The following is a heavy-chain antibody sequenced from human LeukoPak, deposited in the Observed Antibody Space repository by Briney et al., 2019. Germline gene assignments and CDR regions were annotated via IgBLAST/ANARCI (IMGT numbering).Heavy chain of an antibody. CDR1: GFIFSDHY. V-gene: IGHV3-72*01. D-gene: IGHD2-15*01. CDR2: SRNKGNRYTT. J-gene: IGHJ1*01. CDR3: AQQVGYCSSGSCYFTY. Sequence: GGSLRLSCAVSGFIFSDHYMDWVRQAPGKGLEWVGRSRNKGNRYTTEYAASVKGRFTVSRDDSKNSLLLEMNSLKIEDTAVYYCAQQVGYCSSGSCYFTYWGQGTLVTVSS.